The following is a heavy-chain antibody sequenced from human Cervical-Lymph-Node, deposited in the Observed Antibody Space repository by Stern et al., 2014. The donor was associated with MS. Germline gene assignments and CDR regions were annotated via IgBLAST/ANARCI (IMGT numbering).Heavy chain of an antibody. CDR1: GFTFHNFA. D-gene: IGHD6-13*01. Sequence: VQLVESGGGLVQPGGSLRLSCAASGFTFHNFAMTWVRQAPGEGLEWVSIISGGGDTTKDADSVKGRCTISRDNFKNTLYLQMNSLRGEDTAVYYCAKGLAAADTAWFDPWGQGTLVTVSS. CDR3: AKGLAAADTAWFDP. CDR2: ISGGGDTT. V-gene: IGHV3-23*04. J-gene: IGHJ5*02.